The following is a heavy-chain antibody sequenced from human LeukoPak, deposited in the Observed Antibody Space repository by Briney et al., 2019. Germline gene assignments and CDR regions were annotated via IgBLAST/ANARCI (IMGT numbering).Heavy chain of an antibody. D-gene: IGHD1-26*01. CDR3: AKDIVGDEEAFDY. V-gene: IGHV3-9*01. J-gene: IGHJ4*02. Sequence: SGISWNSGSIGYADSVKGRFTISRDNAKNSLYLQMNSLRAEDTALYYCAKDIVGDEEAFDYWGQGTLVTVSS. CDR2: ISWNSGSI.